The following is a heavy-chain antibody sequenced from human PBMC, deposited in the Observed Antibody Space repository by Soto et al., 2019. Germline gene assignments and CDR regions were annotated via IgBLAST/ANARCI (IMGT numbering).Heavy chain of an antibody. D-gene: IGHD2-21*02. CDR1: GGSISSYY. J-gene: IGHJ6*02. CDR3: ARDLWGYCGTDCYPLDV. CDR2: IYYSGST. V-gene: IGHV4-59*01. Sequence: SETLSLTCTVSGGSISSYYWSWIRQPPGKGLEWIGYIYYSGSTNYNPSLKSRVTISVDTSKNQFSLKLSSVTAADTAVYYCARDLWGYCGTDCYPLDVWGQGTTVTLSS.